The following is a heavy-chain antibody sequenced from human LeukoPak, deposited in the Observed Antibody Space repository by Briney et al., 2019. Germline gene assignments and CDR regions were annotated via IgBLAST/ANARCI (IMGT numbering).Heavy chain of an antibody. CDR1: GASIHNYD. V-gene: IGHV4-59*01. J-gene: IGHJ3*01. D-gene: IGHD6-13*01. CDR3: SPGTASSTSAACDV. Sequence: WETLSLTCTVSGASIHNYDLTCIRQPPGKGLEWIRFMHYSGSSAYNPSLEGRVTTSLDTSKNQEYQNLTSVTGAERAVDYFSPGTASSTSAACDVWGQGTIVAVPS. CDR2: MHYSGSS.